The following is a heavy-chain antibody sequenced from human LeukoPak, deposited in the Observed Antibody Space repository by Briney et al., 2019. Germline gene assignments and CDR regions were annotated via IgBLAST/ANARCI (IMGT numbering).Heavy chain of an antibody. J-gene: IGHJ4*02. V-gene: IGHV4-39*01. CDR1: GGSISSGSYY. D-gene: IGHD6-19*01. Sequence: PSLTLSLTCTVSGGSISSGSYYWGWIRQPPGKGLEWIGSIHFSGANYYNPSLKSRVTISVDTSKNQFSLTLSSLTAADTAVYYCARQDSSGWYGSFDYWGQGILVTVSS. CDR2: IHFSGAN. CDR3: ARQDSSGWYGSFDY.